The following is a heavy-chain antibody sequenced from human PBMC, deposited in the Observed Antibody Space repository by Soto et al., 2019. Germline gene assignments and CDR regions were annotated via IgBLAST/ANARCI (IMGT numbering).Heavy chain of an antibody. Sequence: PGESLKISCKGVGYNFGSAWIGWVRQMPGKGLEWMGLIKPGTSDIRYSPPFRGQVTISADEAVTTAYLQWSGLKASDRAMYYCATQHSFICASWGQGTLVTVSS. CDR1: GYNFGSAW. D-gene: IGHD2-15*01. CDR3: ATQHSFICAS. J-gene: IGHJ5*02. CDR2: IKPGTSDI. V-gene: IGHV5-51*01.